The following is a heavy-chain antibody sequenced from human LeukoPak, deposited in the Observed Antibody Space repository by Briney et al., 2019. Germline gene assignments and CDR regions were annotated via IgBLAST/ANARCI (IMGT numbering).Heavy chain of an antibody. CDR2: ISGGGGTA. J-gene: IGHJ4*02. D-gene: IGHD2-21*02. CDR3: ARAGGDSATLSYFDY. CDR1: GFTFNTYA. Sequence: QPGGSLRLSCAASGFTFNTYAMSWVRQAPGKGLEWVSAISGGGGTAYYADSVKGRFTFSRDNSKSTLFLQMSSLRADDTAVYYCARAGGDSATLSYFDYWGQGTLVTVSS. V-gene: IGHV3-23*01.